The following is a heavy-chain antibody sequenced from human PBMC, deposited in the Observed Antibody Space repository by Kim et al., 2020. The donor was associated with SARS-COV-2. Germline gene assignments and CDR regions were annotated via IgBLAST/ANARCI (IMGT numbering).Heavy chain of an antibody. J-gene: IGHJ4*02. Sequence: SETLSLTCAVYGGSFSGYYWSWIRQPPGKGLEWIGEINHSGSTNYNPSLKSRVTISVDTSKNQFSLKLSSVTAADTAVYYCARGVYCGGDCYGESWGQGTLVTVSS. CDR3: ARGVYCGGDCYGES. V-gene: IGHV4-34*01. CDR1: GGSFSGYY. D-gene: IGHD2-21*02. CDR2: INHSGST.